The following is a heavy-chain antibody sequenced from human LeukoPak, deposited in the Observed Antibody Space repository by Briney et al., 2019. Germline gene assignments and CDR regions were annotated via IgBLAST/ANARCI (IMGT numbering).Heavy chain of an antibody. CDR3: AREQDFWSGYYREFDY. V-gene: IGHV3-7*01. CDR1: GGSFSGYY. Sequence: PLETLSLTCAVYGGSFSGYYWTWIRQSPGKGLEWVANIKQDGSEKYYVDSVKGRFTISRDNAKNSLYLQMNSLRAEDTAVYYCAREQDFWSGYYREFDYWGQGTLVTVSS. D-gene: IGHD3-3*01. CDR2: IKQDGSEK. J-gene: IGHJ4*02.